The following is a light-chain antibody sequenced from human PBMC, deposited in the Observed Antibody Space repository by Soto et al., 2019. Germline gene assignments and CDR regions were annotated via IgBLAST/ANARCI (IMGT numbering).Light chain of an antibody. Sequence: QSALTQPASVSGSPGQSITISCTGTSSDIGSYDLVSWYQQHPGTAPKLIIYEVTKRPSGVSTRFSGSKSGNTASLTISGLQAEDEADYYCCSYTSSGTPVFGGGTKVTVL. V-gene: IGLV2-14*02. CDR1: SSDIGSYDL. CDR2: EVT. CDR3: CSYTSSGTPV. J-gene: IGLJ3*02.